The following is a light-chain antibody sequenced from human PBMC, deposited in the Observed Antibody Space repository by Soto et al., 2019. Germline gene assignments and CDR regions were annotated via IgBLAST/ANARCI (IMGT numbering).Light chain of an antibody. CDR2: AAS. J-gene: IGKJ4*01. V-gene: IGKV1-8*01. CDR3: QQYYSYLVLT. Sequence: AIRMTQSPSSLSASTGDRVTITCRASQGISSYLAWYQQKPGKGPKLLIYAASTLQSGVPSRFSGSRPWTDFTLTISCLQSEDFATYYCQQYYSYLVLTFGGGTKVDI. CDR1: QGISSY.